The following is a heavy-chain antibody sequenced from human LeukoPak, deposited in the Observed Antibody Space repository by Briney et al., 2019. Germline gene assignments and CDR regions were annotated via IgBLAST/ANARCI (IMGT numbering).Heavy chain of an antibody. CDR3: ARDRRPSIYQGLDS. CDR1: GFTFSDYY. J-gene: IGHJ4*02. V-gene: IGHV3-11*04. Sequence: GGSLXLSCAASGFTFSDYYMXXXRQAPGKGXXXXXYISNSGSTXHXADSVKGRFXXSRDNAENSLYLQMNSLTAEDTAVYYCARDRRPSIYQGLDSWGQGTLVTVSS. D-gene: IGHD2-2*01. CDR2: ISNSGSTX.